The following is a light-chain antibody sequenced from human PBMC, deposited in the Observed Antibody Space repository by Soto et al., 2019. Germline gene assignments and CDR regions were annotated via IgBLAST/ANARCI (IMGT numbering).Light chain of an antibody. CDR1: QSFSSTY. Sequence: EIVLTQSPGTLSLSPGERATLSCRASQSFSSTYLAWYQQKPGQAPSLLIYGASRRATGIPDRFSGSGSGKDFTLTISRLEPEDFSLYYCQQYEKSPTTFGGGTKVEIK. V-gene: IGKV3-20*01. CDR3: QQYEKSPTT. J-gene: IGKJ4*01. CDR2: GAS.